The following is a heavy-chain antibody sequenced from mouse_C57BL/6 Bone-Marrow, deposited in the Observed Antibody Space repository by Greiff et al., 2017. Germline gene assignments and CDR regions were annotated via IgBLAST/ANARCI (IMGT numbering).Heavy chain of an antibody. CDR2: IDPENGDT. Sequence: EVQLQESGAELVRPGASVKLSCTASGFNIKDDYMHWVKQRPEQGLEWIGWIDPENGDTEYASKFQGKATITADTSSNTAYLQLSSLTSEDTDVYYCTTDYFDYWGQGTTLTVSS. CDR1: GFNIKDDY. CDR3: TTDYFDY. V-gene: IGHV14-4*01. J-gene: IGHJ2*01.